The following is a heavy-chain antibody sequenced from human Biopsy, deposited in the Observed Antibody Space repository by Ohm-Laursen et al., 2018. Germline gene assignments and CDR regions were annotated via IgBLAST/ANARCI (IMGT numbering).Heavy chain of an antibody. CDR1: GATFSSIG. D-gene: IGHD2/OR15-2a*01. Sequence: SVKVSCKASGATFSSIGITWVRQVPGQGLEWMGRISPISDTAHYAQKFQGRVTISADRSTGTAFMELSSLRSEDTAVYYCARTFGESFYGLSCDPWGQGSLVTVSS. CDR3: ARTFGESFYGLSCDP. CDR2: ISPISDTA. V-gene: IGHV1-69*04. J-gene: IGHJ5*01.